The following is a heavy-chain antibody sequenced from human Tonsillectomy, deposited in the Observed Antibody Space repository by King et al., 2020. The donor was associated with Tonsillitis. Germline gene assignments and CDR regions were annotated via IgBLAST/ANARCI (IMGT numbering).Heavy chain of an antibody. V-gene: IGHV4-34*01. Sequence: VQLQQWGAGLLKPSETLSLTCAVYGGSFSGYYWSWIRQPPGKGLEWIGEINHSGSTNYNPAIKSRVTISVDTAKNQFSLKLSSVTAADTAVYYCARVEYSSSWFRFDYWGQGTLVTVSS. J-gene: IGHJ4*02. CDR1: GGSFSGYY. CDR2: INHSGST. D-gene: IGHD6-13*01. CDR3: ARVEYSSSWFRFDY.